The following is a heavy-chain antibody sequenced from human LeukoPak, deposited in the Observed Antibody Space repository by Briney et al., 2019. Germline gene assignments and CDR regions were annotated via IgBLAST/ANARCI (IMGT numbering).Heavy chain of an antibody. CDR1: GFTFSSYS. J-gene: IGHJ4*02. CDR3: ARGEYGSGSYHIDY. CDR2: IISSSSYI. V-gene: IGHV3-21*01. D-gene: IGHD3-10*01. Sequence: GGSLRLSCAASGFTFSSYSMNWVRQAPGEGLEWVSFIISSSSYIYYADSVKGRFTISRDNAKNSLYMQMNSLRAEDTAVYYCARGEYGSGSYHIDYWGQGTLVTVSS.